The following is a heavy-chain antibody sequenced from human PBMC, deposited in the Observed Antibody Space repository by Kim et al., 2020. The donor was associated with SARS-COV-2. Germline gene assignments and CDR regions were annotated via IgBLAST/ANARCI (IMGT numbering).Heavy chain of an antibody. CDR1: GFTFSSYE. V-gene: IGHV3-48*03. CDR2: ISSSGSSI. J-gene: IGHJ5*02. CDR3: TSSTFLGPFDP. D-gene: IGHD1-1*01. Sequence: GGSLRLSCAASGFTFSSYEMNWVRQAPGKGLEWVSYISSSGSSIYYADSVKGRFTISRDNAKNSLYLQMNSLRAEDTAVYYCTSSTFLGPFDPWGQGTLVTVSS.